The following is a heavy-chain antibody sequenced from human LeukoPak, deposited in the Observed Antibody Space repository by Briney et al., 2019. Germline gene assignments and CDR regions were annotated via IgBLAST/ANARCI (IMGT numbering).Heavy chain of an antibody. CDR2: ISSSGSTI. CDR1: GFTFSSYE. CDR3: ARDEVAYSGGEWDY. V-gene: IGHV3-48*03. Sequence: GGSLRLSCAASGFTFSSYEMNWVRQAPGKGLEWVSYISSSGSTIYYADPVKGRFTISRDNAKNSLYLQMNSLRAEDTAVYYCARDEVAYSGGEWDYWGQGTLVTVSS. J-gene: IGHJ4*02. D-gene: IGHD6-19*01.